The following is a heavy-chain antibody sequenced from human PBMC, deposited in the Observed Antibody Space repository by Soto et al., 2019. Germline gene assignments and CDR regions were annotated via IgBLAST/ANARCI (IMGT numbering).Heavy chain of an antibody. Sequence: ASVNVSCTASGYTFTIYYIHWVRQAPGQGLEWMALINPIGGSTRYSQKFQGRLTLTLDTSTSTVYIDLGSLRSDDTAVYYCARDPIRNGYNNGLDYWGQGTLVTVSS. D-gene: IGHD4-4*01. CDR1: GYTFTIYY. J-gene: IGHJ4*02. CDR3: ARDPIRNGYNNGLDY. CDR2: INPIGGST. V-gene: IGHV1-46*01.